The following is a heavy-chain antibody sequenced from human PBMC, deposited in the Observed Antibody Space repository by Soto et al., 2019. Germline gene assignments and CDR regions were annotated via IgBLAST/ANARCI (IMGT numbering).Heavy chain of an antibody. CDR1: GGSFSGYY. CDR3: ARGRGYCSSTSFSFLNYYYYYYMDV. D-gene: IGHD2-2*01. V-gene: IGHV4-34*01. J-gene: IGHJ6*03. CDR2: INHSGST. Sequence: TSETLSLTCAAYGGSFSGYYWSWIRQPPGKGLEWIGEINHSGSTNYNPSLKSRVTISVDTSKNQFSLKLSSVTAADTAVYYCARGRGYCSSTSFSFLNYYYYYYMDVWGKGTTVTVSS.